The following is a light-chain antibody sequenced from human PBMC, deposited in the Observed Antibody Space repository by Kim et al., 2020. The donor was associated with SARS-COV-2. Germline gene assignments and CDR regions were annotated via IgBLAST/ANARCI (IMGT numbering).Light chain of an antibody. CDR3: QAWDSNYVV. CDR2: QGS. J-gene: IGLJ2*01. Sequence: SYELTQPPSVSVSPGQTATITCSGNKLGDKYACWYQQKPGQSPLLVIYQGSKRPSGIPERFSGSNSGNTATLTISGTQAMDEADYYCQAWDSNYVVFGGGTQLTVL. V-gene: IGLV3-1*01. CDR1: KLGDKY.